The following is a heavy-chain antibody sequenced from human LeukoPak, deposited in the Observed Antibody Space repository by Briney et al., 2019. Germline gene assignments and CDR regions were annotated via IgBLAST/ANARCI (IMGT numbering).Heavy chain of an antibody. D-gene: IGHD3-16*02. V-gene: IGHV4-59*08. CDR1: GGSISSYY. CDR2: IYYSGST. CDR3: ARHIDDYVWGSYRYSDL. J-gene: IGHJ2*01. Sequence: KPSETLSLTCTVSGGSISSYYWSWIRQPPGKGLEWIGYIYYSGSTNYNPSLKSRVTISVDTSKNQFSLKLSSVTAADTAVYYCARHIDDYVWGSYRYSDLWGRGTLVTVSS.